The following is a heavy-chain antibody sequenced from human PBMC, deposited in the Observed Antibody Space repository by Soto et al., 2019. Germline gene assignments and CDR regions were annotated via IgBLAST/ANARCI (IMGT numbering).Heavy chain of an antibody. D-gene: IGHD3-3*01. J-gene: IGHJ5*01. CDR2: IYHSGST. V-gene: IGHV4-30-2*01. CDR1: GGSISSGGYS. Sequence: SETLSLTCAVSGGSISSGGYSWSWIRQPPGKGLEWIGYIYHSGSTYYNPSLKSRVTITVDRSKNQFSLKLSSVAAADTAVYYCARGNYDFWSGYPGHWFDSWGQGTLVTVSS. CDR3: ARGNYDFWSGYPGHWFDS.